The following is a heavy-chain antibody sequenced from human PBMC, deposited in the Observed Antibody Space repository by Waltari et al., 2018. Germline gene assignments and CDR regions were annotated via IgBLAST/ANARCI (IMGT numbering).Heavy chain of an antibody. CDR2: TNKDGSGT. CDR1: GFGFSNYW. D-gene: IGHD3-16*01. CDR3: VREKDLDGGCVFDY. J-gene: IGHJ4*02. V-gene: IGHV3-74*01. Sequence: EVQLVESGGGLVQPGGSLRLPCAASGFGFSNYWMDWVRQVPGKGLVGVAGTNKDGSGTAYADSVEGRLTISRDNAKSTLHLQMTSLTAEDTAVYYCVREKDLDGGCVFDYWGRGTLVTVSS.